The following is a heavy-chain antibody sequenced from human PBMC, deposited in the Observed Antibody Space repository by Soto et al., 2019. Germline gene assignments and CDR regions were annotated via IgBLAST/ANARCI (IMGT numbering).Heavy chain of an antibody. CDR1: GFTFSSYW. CDR3: AKNSYSWT. Sequence: GGSLRLSCAASGFTFSSYWMSWVRQAPGKGLEWVANINRSGGDKYYVDSVKGRFTISRDNSKNTLYLQMNSLRAEDTAVYYCAKNSYSWTWGQGTLVTVS. V-gene: IGHV3-7*03. D-gene: IGHD2-21*01. CDR2: INRSGGDK. J-gene: IGHJ5*02.